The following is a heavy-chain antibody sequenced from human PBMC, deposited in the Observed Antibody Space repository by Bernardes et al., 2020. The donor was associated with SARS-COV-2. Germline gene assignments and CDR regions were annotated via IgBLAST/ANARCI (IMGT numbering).Heavy chain of an antibody. Sequence: ASVKVSCKASGYTFTSYGISWVRQAPGQGLEWMGWISAYNGNTNYAQKLQGRVTMTTDTSTSTAYMELRSLRSDDTAVYYCARVYYDTSGYYYGGVWYFDLWGRGTLVTVSS. CDR1: GYTFTSYG. V-gene: IGHV1-18*01. J-gene: IGHJ2*01. CDR2: ISAYNGNT. D-gene: IGHD3-22*01. CDR3: ARVYYDTSGYYYGGVWYFDL.